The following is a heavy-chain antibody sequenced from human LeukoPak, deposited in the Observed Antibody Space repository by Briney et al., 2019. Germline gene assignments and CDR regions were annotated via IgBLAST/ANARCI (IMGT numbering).Heavy chain of an antibody. Sequence: GGSLRLSCAASGFTFSSYGMHWVRQAPGKGLEWVAVIWYDGSNKYYADSVKGRFTISRDNSKNTLYLQMNSLRAEDTAVYYCAKSPYGSGWGVDCWGQGTLVTVSS. D-gene: IGHD6-19*01. V-gene: IGHV3-33*06. CDR3: AKSPYGSGWGVDC. CDR2: IWYDGSNK. J-gene: IGHJ4*02. CDR1: GFTFSSYG.